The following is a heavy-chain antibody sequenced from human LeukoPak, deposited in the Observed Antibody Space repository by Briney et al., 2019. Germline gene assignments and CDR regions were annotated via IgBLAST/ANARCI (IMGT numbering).Heavy chain of an antibody. V-gene: IGHV4-34*01. CDR3: ARTGCCSGGSCYSGVYYFDY. J-gene: IGHJ4*02. D-gene: IGHD2-15*01. CDR1: GGSFSGYY. CDR2: INHSGST. Sequence: TSETLSLTCAVYGGSFSGYYWSWIRQPPGKGLEWIGEINHSGSTNYNPSLKSRVTISVDTSKNQFSLKLSSVTAADTAVYYCARTGCCSGGSCYSGVYYFDYWGQGTLVTVSS.